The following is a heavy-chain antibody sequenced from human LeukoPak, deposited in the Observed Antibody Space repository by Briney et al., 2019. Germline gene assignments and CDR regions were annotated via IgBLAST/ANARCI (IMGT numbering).Heavy chain of an antibody. V-gene: IGHV3-20*04. CDR1: GFTFDDYD. CDR3: ARYPRGRNYGMDV. Sequence: PGRSLRLSCAASGFTFDDYDMNWVRQGPGKGLEWVSRINWNDGSTGYADSVKGRFSISRDNAKNSLYLQMNSLRAEDMAFYYCARYPRGRNYGMDVWGQGTTVTVSS. J-gene: IGHJ6*02. D-gene: IGHD2-2*01. CDR2: INWNDGST.